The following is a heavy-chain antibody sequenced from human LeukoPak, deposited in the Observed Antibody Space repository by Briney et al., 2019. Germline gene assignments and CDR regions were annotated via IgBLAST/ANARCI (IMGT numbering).Heavy chain of an antibody. Sequence: PGGSLRLSCAASGFTFSSYSMNWVRQAPGKGLEWVSYISSSSSTIYYADSVKGRFTISRDNAKNSLYLQMNSLRAEDTAVYYCAPQGVITDYWGQGTLVTVSS. V-gene: IGHV3-48*04. CDR1: GFTFSSYS. CDR3: APQGVITDY. D-gene: IGHD3-22*01. CDR2: ISSSSSTI. J-gene: IGHJ4*02.